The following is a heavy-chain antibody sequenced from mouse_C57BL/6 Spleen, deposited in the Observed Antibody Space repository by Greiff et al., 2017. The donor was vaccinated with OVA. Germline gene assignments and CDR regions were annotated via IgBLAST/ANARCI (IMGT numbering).Heavy chain of an antibody. CDR2: IYPRSGNT. CDR3: GRLDSSGLFAY. CDR1: GYTFTSYG. Sequence: VQLKQSGAELARPGASVKLSCKASGYTFTSYGISWVKQRTGQGLEWIGEIYPRSGNTYYNEKFKGKATLTADKSSSTAYMELRSLTSEDSAVYFCGRLDSSGLFAYWGKGTLVTVSA. V-gene: IGHV1-81*01. J-gene: IGHJ3*01. D-gene: IGHD3-2*02.